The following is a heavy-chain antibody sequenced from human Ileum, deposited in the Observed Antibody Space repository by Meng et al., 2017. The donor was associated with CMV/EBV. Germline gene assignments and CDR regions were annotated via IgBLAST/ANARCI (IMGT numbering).Heavy chain of an antibody. Sequence: SLKISCVASGFNFDEYAMHWVRQAPGKGLEWVSGISSDSDSIAHADSVKGRFTISRDNAKKSLYLQMNSLRVDDMALYYCAKGDGSYYESAFIVWGQGTMVTVSS. D-gene: IGHD3-10*01. J-gene: IGHJ3*01. CDR3: AKGDGSYYESAFIV. V-gene: IGHV3-9*03. CDR2: ISSDSDSI. CDR1: GFNFDEYA.